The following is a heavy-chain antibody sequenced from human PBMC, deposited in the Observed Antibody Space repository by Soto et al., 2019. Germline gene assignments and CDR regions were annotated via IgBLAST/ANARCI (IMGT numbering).Heavy chain of an antibody. J-gene: IGHJ5*02. Sequence: SETLSLTCTVSGGSISSGGYYWSWIRQHPGKGLEWIGYIYYSGSTYYNPSLKSRVTISVDTSKNQFSLKLSSVTAADTAVYYCARVGELLGVSWFDPWGLGTLVTVSS. CDR3: ARVGELLGVSWFDP. D-gene: IGHD3-10*01. CDR2: IYYSGST. CDR1: GGSISSGGYY. V-gene: IGHV4-31*03.